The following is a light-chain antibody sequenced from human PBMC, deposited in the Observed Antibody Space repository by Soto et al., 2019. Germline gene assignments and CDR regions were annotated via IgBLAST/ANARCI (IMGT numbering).Light chain of an antibody. V-gene: IGKV3-15*01. CDR3: QQYNNWPPIT. CDR1: QSISDT. Sequence: EIVMPQSPATLSVSPGGRATLSCRASQSISDTLAWYQQKPGQAPRLLIYGASTRATGIPARFSGSGSGTEFTLTISSLQSEDFAVYYCQQYNNWPPITFGQGTRLEIK. J-gene: IGKJ5*01. CDR2: GAS.